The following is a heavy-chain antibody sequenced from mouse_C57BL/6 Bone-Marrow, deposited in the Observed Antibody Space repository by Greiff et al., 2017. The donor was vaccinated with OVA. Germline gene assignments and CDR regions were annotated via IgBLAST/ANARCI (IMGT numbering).Heavy chain of an antibody. CDR1: GFNIKDYY. CDR3: AREGWLLRGYFDV. Sequence: EVKLVESGAELVKPGASVKLSCTASGFNIKDYYMHWVKQRTEQGLEWLGRIDPEDGETKYAPKFQGKATITADTSSNTAYLQLSSLTSEDTAVYYCAREGWLLRGYFDVWGTGTTVTVSS. J-gene: IGHJ1*03. D-gene: IGHD2-3*01. CDR2: IDPEDGET. V-gene: IGHV14-2*01.